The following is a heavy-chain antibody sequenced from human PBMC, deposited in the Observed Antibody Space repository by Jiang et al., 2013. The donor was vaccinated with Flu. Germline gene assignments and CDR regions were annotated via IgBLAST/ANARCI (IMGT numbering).Heavy chain of an antibody. Sequence: GAEVKKPGASVKVSCKASGYTFTDYYIHWVRQAPGQGLEWMGWINPKSGGTNYAQNFQGRVSMTRDTSISTTYMVLSSLRSDDTAVYYCARARAYSGYDWIYWGQGTLVTVSS. V-gene: IGHV1-2*02. CDR2: INPKSGGT. D-gene: IGHD5-12*01. CDR1: GYTFTDYY. CDR3: ARARAYSGYDWIY. J-gene: IGHJ4*02.